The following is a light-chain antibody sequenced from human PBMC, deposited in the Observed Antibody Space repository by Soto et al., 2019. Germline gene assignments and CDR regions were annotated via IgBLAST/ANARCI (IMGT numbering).Light chain of an antibody. J-gene: IGKJ1*01. CDR3: QQYNTYPWT. V-gene: IGKV1-5*03. Sequence: DVCMTQYPSTLSASVGDRVTITCRASQTINNWLAWYQQRPGKAPTFLIYKTSTLETGVPSRFSGSGSGTEFTLTISSLQPEDFAIYYCQQYNTYPWTFGQGTKVDIK. CDR2: KTS. CDR1: QTINNW.